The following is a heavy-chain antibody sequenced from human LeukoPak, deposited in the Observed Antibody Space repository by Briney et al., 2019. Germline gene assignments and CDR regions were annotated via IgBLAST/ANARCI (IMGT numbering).Heavy chain of an antibody. D-gene: IGHD1-26*01. J-gene: IGHJ4*02. V-gene: IGHV3-30-3*01. CDR3: AGGGSYLSRLGYFDY. Sequence: GGSLRLSCAASGFTFSNYAMHWVRQAPGKGLEWVAVISYDGSNKYYTDSVKGRFTISRDNSKNTLYLQMNSLRAEDTAVFYCAGGGSYLSRLGYFDYWGQGTLGTASS. CDR2: ISYDGSNK. CDR1: GFTFSNYA.